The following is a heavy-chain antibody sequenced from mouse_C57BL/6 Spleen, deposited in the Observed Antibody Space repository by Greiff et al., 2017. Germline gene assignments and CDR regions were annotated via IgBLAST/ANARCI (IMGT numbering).Heavy chain of an antibody. J-gene: IGHJ1*03. CDR3: TRGPIYDGYYRYFDV. CDR1: GFTFSDAW. CDR2: IRNKANNHAT. Sequence: EVKVEESGGGLVQPGGSMKLSCAASGFTFSDAWMDWVRQSPEKGLEWVAEIRNKANNHATYYAESVKGRFTISRDDSKSSVYLQMNSLRAEDTGIYYCTRGPIYDGYYRYFDVWGTGTTVTVSS. D-gene: IGHD2-3*01. V-gene: IGHV6-6*01.